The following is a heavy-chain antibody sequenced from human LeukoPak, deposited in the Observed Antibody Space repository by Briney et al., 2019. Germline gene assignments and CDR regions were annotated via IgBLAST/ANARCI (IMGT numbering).Heavy chain of an antibody. D-gene: IGHD1-7*01. CDR1: GYTLTELS. J-gene: IGHJ4*02. V-gene: IGHV1-24*01. Sequence: ASVKVSCQVSGYTLTELSMHGVRQALGKGLEWMGGFDPEDGETIYAQKFQGRVTMTEDTSTDTAYMELSSLRSEDTAVYYCATARGITGTYFDYWGQGTPVTVSS. CDR2: FDPEDGET. CDR3: ATARGITGTYFDY.